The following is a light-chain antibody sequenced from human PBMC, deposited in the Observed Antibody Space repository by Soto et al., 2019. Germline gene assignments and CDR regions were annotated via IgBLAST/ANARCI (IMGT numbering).Light chain of an antibody. CDR1: QSVSNNY. CDR2: GAS. J-gene: IGKJ1*01. V-gene: IGKV3-20*01. Sequence: EIVLTQSPGTLSLSPGERATLSCRASQSVSNNYLAWYQHKPGQAPRLLIYGASNRTTGIPDRFSGSGSGTDFTLTISRLGPEDFAVYYCQQYGSSPTTFGQGTKVDIK. CDR3: QQYGSSPTT.